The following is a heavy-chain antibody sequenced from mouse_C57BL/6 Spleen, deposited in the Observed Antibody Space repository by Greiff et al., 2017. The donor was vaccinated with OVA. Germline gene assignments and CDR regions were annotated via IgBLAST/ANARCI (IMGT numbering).Heavy chain of an antibody. Sequence: EVQLQESGPGLVKPSQSLSLTCSVTGYSITSGYYWNWIRQFPGNKLEWMGYISYDGSNNYNPSLKNRISITRDTSKNQFFLKLNSVTTEDTATYYCASGDYEDYWGQGTTLTVSS. CDR2: ISYDGSN. J-gene: IGHJ2*01. CDR1: GYSITSGYY. D-gene: IGHD2-4*01. V-gene: IGHV3-6*01. CDR3: ASGDYEDY.